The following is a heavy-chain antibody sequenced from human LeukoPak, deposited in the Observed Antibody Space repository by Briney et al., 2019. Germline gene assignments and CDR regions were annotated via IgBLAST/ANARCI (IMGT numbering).Heavy chain of an antibody. J-gene: IGHJ4*02. CDR2: FYYNGSP. V-gene: IGHV4-39*01. Sequence: SETLSLTCSVSGGSITSTDFWWGWIRQPPGKGLEWITNFYYNGSPYNNPSLEGRVTISVDASKNQFSPKLSSVTAADTAIYYCARRGQRTAWSFDYWGQGTLVTVSS. D-gene: IGHD3-3*01. CDR1: GGSITSTDFW. CDR3: ARRGQRTAWSFDY.